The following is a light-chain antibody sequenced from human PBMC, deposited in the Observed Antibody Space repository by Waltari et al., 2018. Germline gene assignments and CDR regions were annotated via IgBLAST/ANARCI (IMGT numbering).Light chain of an antibody. CDR1: YSNIGNNI. CDR3: ASWDDSLNGHWV. CDR2: RND. Sequence: QSVLTQPPSASGTPGQRVTIPCSGTYSNIGNNIVNWYQQLPGKAPKPLIYRNDRRPSGVPVRFSGSKSGSSASLDIDGLHSEDEVDYYCASWDDSLNGHWVFGGGTKVTVL. V-gene: IGLV1-44*01. J-gene: IGLJ2*01.